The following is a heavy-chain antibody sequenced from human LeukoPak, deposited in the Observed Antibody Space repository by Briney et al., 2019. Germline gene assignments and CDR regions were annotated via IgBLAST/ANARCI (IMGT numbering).Heavy chain of an antibody. CDR3: ARVARRDYYNMDV. Sequence: PSETLSLTCTVSGGSISSGDYYWSWIRQPPGKGLECIGYIYYGGTTYYNPSLKSRVTISVDTSKNQFSLKLSSVTAADTAVYYCARVARRDYYNMDVWGQGTTVAVSS. J-gene: IGHJ6*02. V-gene: IGHV4-30-4*01. CDR2: IYYGGTT. CDR1: GGSISSGDYY.